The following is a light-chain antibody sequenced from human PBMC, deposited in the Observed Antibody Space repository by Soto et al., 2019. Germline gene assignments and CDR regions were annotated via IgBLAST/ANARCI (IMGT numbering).Light chain of an antibody. Sequence: QSALTQPPSASGSFGQSVTISCTGTSSDVGGYNYVSWYQQHPGKAPKLMIYEVSGQPSGVPDRVSCSKSGNTASLTVSGLRVDDEDDDYCSSYSGTTYHYVFGAGTKLTVL. V-gene: IGLV2-8*01. CDR3: SSYSGTTYHYV. CDR1: SSDVGGYNY. CDR2: EVS. J-gene: IGLJ3*02.